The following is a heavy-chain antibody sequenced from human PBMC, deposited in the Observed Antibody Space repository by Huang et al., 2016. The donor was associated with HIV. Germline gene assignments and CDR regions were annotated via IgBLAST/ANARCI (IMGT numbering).Heavy chain of an antibody. CDR1: GGSIRSSVYH. Sequence: QLLLQESGPGLVKPSEALALTCAVSGGSIRSSVYHWGWIRQPPGKGLEWIGSIYYKGSTHTIPSLKSRVTIAVDTSKNLFFLNLTSMTAADTAVYYCARHREGPVAYYSGWGSHLNYMDVWGRGRTVVVSS. CDR3: ARHREGPVAYYSGWGSHLNYMDV. D-gene: IGHD3-10*01. V-gene: IGHV4-39*01. J-gene: IGHJ6*03. CDR2: IYYKGST.